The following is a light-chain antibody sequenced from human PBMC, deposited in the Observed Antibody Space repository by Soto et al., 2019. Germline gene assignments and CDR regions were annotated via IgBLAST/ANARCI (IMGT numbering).Light chain of an antibody. CDR2: EVT. CDR3: SSYTSTTTPVI. V-gene: IGLV2-14*01. Sequence: QSALTQPASVSGSTGRSITISCTGSTSDVGYYNFVSWYQQHPGKAPKLIISEVTNRPSGVSSRFSGSKSGNTASLTISGLQAEDEADYYCSSYTSTTTPVIFGGGTKLTV. CDR1: TSDVGYYNF. J-gene: IGLJ2*01.